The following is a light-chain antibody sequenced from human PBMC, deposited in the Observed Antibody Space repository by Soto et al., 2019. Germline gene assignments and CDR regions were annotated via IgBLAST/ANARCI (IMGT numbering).Light chain of an antibody. V-gene: IGLV2-18*02. CDR1: SSDVGSYSR. Sequence: QSALTQPPSVSGSPGQSVTISCTGTSSDVGSYSRVSWYQQPPGTAPKLMIYEVSNRPSGVPDRFSGSKSGNTAYLTISGLQAEDEADYYCSSHTTSSVVFGGGTKVTVL. J-gene: IGLJ2*01. CDR2: EVS. CDR3: SSHTTSSVV.